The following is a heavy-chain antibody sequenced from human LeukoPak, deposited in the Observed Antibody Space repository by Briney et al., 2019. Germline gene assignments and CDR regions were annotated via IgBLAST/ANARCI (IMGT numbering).Heavy chain of an antibody. Sequence: SVKVSCKASGGTFNNYAFSWVRQSPGQGLEWMGGIIPIFGTTNYAQKFQGRVTITADECTTTAYMELSSLRSEGTAVYYCAANGYCGSDCYYYFDYWGQGTLVTVSS. CDR1: GGTFNNYA. CDR3: AANGYCGSDCYYYFDY. CDR2: IIPIFGTT. D-gene: IGHD2-21*02. V-gene: IGHV1-69*13. J-gene: IGHJ4*02.